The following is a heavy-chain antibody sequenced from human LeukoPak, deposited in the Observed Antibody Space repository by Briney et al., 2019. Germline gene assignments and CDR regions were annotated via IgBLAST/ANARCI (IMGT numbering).Heavy chain of an antibody. CDR2: IYPRDSDT. CDR3: ARRKYSGYAFDF. Sequence: GESLKISCKASGYIFTNYWIGWVRQMPGKGLEWMGIIYPRDSDTRYSPSFQGQVTVSADKSISTAYLQWNTLEASDTAMYSCARRKYSGYAFDFWGRGTLVTVSS. CDR1: GYIFTNYW. V-gene: IGHV5-51*01. D-gene: IGHD5-12*01. J-gene: IGHJ4*02.